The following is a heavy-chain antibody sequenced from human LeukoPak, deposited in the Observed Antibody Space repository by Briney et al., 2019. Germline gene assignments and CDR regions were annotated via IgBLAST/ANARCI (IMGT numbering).Heavy chain of an antibody. CDR2: INTDGSST. D-gene: IGHD1-26*01. CDR3: AKESGSYWGHLDY. J-gene: IGHJ4*02. V-gene: IGHV3-74*01. CDR1: GFIFRSYW. Sequence: GGSLRLSCAASGFIFRSYWMHWVRQAPGRGLVWVSRINTDGSSTNYADSVKGRFTISRDNSKNTLYLQMNSLRAEDTAVYYCAKESGSYWGHLDYWGQGTLVTVSS.